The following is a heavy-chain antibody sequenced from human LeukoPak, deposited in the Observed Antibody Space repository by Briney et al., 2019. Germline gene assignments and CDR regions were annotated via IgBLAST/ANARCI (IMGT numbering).Heavy chain of an antibody. CDR2: MNPNSGNT. CDR3: ARVMVRGVIYHYYYYYMDV. Sequence: ASVKVSCKASGYTFTSYDINWVRQATGQGLEWMGWMNPNSGNTGYAQKFQGRVTMTRNTSISTAYMELSSLRSEDTAVYYCARVMVRGVIYHYYYYYMDVWGKGTTVTISS. CDR1: GYTFTSYD. D-gene: IGHD3-10*01. J-gene: IGHJ6*03. V-gene: IGHV1-8*01.